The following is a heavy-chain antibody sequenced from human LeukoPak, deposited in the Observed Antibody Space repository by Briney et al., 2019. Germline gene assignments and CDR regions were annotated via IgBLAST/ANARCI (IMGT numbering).Heavy chain of an antibody. CDR3: ARAGGSYWMGAKFDF. D-gene: IGHD1-26*01. CDR1: GFTFSSYA. CDR2: ISGSGGST. V-gene: IGHV3-23*01. Sequence: GGSLRLSCAASGFTFSSYAMSWVRQAPGKGLEWVSAISGSGGSTYYADSVKGRFTISRDNAKNSVFLQMDSLRVEDTAVYYCARAGGSYWMGAKFDFWGQGILVTVSS. J-gene: IGHJ4*02.